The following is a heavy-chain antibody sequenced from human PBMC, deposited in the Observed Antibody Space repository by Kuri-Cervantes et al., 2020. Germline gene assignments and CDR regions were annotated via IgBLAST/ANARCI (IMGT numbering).Heavy chain of an antibody. V-gene: IGHV3-30-3*01. CDR1: GLTFSSYA. J-gene: IGHJ6*02. CDR3: ARERPYYHYGMDV. CDR2: ISYDGSNK. Sequence: GGSLRLSCAASGLTFSSYAMHWVRQAPGKGLEWVAVISYDGSNKYYADSVKGRFTISRDNSKNTLYLQMNSLRAEDTAVYYCARERPYYHYGMDVWGQGTTVTVSS.